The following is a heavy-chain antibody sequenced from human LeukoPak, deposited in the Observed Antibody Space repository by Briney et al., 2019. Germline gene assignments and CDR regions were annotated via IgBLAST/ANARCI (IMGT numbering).Heavy chain of an antibody. Sequence: KASETLSLTCTVSGGPISSSSYYWGWIRRPPGKGLEWIGSIYYSGSTYYNPSLKSRVTISVDTSKNQFSLKLSSVTAADTAVYYCARGAGLIVGAPGFDYWGQGTLVTVSS. D-gene: IGHD1-26*01. CDR1: GGPISSSSYY. CDR3: ARGAGLIVGAPGFDY. J-gene: IGHJ4*02. CDR2: IYYSGST. V-gene: IGHV4-39*07.